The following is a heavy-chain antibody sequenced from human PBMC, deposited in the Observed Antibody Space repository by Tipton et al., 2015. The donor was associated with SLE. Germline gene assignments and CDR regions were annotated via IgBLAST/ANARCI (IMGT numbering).Heavy chain of an antibody. Sequence: TLSLTCTVSGASISTYYWNWIRQPPGKGLEWIGYIYYSGSTNYNPSLKSRVTISVEASKNQFSLELSSVTAADTAVYYCASNNWSYGYFRLWGQGTLVTVSS. CDR2: IYYSGST. CDR1: GASISTYY. J-gene: IGHJ1*01. D-gene: IGHD1-20*01. CDR3: ASNNWSYGYFRL. V-gene: IGHV4-59*07.